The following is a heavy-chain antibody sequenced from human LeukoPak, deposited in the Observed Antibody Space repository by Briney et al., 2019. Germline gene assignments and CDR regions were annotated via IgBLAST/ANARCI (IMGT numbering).Heavy chain of an antibody. Sequence: ASVKVSCKASGYTFTSYGISWVRQAPGQGLEWMGWISAYNGNTNYAQKLQGRVTMTTDTSTSTAYMELRSLRSDDTAVYYCARDRAYSGNDLTYYSYVMDVWGQGTTVTVSS. CDR2: ISAYNGNT. CDR1: GYTFTSYG. V-gene: IGHV1-18*01. J-gene: IGHJ6*02. D-gene: IGHD5-12*01. CDR3: ARDRAYSGNDLTYYSYVMDV.